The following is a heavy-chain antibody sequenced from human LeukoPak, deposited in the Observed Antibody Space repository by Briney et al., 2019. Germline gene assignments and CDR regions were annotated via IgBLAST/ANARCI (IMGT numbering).Heavy chain of an antibody. D-gene: IGHD2-15*01. CDR3: AKQYCSGGRCHFDC. CDR1: GFTFSDYY. Sequence: GGSLRLSCAASGFTFSDYYMSWIREAPGKGLEWVSYISGSSSYTDYAGSVKGRLTISRDNAKNSLYLQMNSLRAEDTAVYYCAKQYCSGGRCHFDCWGQGTLVTVSS. V-gene: IGHV3-11*06. J-gene: IGHJ4*02. CDR2: ISGSSSYT.